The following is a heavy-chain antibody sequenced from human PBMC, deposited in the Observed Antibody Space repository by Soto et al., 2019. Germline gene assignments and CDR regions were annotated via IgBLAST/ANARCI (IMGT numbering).Heavy chain of an antibody. CDR1: GFTFSRYW. Sequence: PGGSLRLSCAASGFTFSRYWMTWVRQAPGKGLEWVANIKQDGSEIYYVDSVKGRFTISRDNAENSLYLQMNSLRAEDTAVYYCARDPVCSGGSCYDYWGQGTLVTF. CDR2: IKQDGSEI. CDR3: ARDPVCSGGSCYDY. D-gene: IGHD2-15*01. V-gene: IGHV3-7*01. J-gene: IGHJ4*02.